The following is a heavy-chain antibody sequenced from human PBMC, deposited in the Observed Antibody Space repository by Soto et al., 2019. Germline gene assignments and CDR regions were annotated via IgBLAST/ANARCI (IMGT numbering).Heavy chain of an antibody. CDR3: ARASGYYSGDFDY. J-gene: IGHJ4*02. Sequence: QVQLQESGPGLVKPSQTLSLTCTVSGGSISSGDYYWSWIRQHPGKGLEWIGYIYYSGSTYYNPSLKSRVTISVDTSKHQFSLKLSSVTAADTAVYYCARASGYYSGDFDYWGQGTLVTVSS. CDR1: GGSISSGDYY. D-gene: IGHD3-22*01. CDR2: IYYSGST. V-gene: IGHV4-30-4*01.